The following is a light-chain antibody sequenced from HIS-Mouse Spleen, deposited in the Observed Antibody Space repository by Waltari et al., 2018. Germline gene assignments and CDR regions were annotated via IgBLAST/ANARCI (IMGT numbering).Light chain of an antibody. CDR1: SSDVGRYNL. CDR2: VGS. J-gene: IGLJ2*01. CDR3: CSYAGSSTWL. V-gene: IGLV2-23*01. Sequence: QSALTQPASVSGSPGQSTTISCTGTSSDVGRYNLVPWYQQHPGKAPQLMIYVGSKRPSGVSNRFSGSKTGNTASLTISGLQAEDEADYYCCSYAGSSTWLFGGGTKLTVL.